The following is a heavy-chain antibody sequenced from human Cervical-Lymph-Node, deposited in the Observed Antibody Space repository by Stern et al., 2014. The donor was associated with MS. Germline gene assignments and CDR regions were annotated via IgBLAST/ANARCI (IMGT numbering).Heavy chain of an antibody. CDR2: IFHSGST. CDR1: GDSISSNYW. CDR3: ARDARGGGDCCNWFDP. J-gene: IGHJ5*02. D-gene: IGHD2-21*02. V-gene: IGHV4-4*02. Sequence: QLQLQESGPGLVKPSGTLSLTCTVSGDSISSNYWWSWVRQPPGKGLALIGEIFHSGSTKYSPSLKGRVTMSLDKSKDQFSLELTCVTAADTAIYYCARDARGGGDCCNWFDPWGQGTLVTVSS.